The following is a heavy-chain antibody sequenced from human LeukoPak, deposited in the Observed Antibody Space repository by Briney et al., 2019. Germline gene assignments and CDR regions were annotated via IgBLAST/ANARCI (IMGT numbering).Heavy chain of an antibody. V-gene: IGHV1-18*01. CDR3: ARDGKNSGSWYYGMDV. CDR2: ISAYNGNT. CDR1: GYTFTSYG. Sequence: ASVKVSCTASGYTFTSYGISWVRQAPGQGLEWMGWISAYNGNTNYAQKLQGRVTMTTDTSTSTAYMELRSLRSDDTAVYYCARDGKNSGSWYYGMDVWGQGTTVTVSS. J-gene: IGHJ6*02. D-gene: IGHD1-26*01.